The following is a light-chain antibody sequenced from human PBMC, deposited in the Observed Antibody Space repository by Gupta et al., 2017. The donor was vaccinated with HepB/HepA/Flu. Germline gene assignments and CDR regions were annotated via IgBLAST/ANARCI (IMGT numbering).Light chain of an antibody. V-gene: IGKV1-8*01. Sequence: AIRMTQSPSSFSASTGDRVTITCRASQGISSYLAWYQQKPGKAHKLLIYAASTLQSGVPSRFSGSGSGTDFTLTISCLQSEDFATYYCQQYYSYSWTFGQGTKVEIK. CDR1: QGISSY. J-gene: IGKJ1*01. CDR2: AAS. CDR3: QQYYSYSWT.